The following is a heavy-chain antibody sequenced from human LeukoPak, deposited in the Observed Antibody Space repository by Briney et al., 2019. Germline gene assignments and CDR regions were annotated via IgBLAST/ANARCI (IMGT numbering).Heavy chain of an antibody. V-gene: IGHV4-61*01. D-gene: IGHD5-24*01. CDR2: IYYSGST. Sequence: SETLSLTCTVSGGSVSSGSYYWSWIRQPPGKGLEWIGYIYYSGSTNYNPSLKGRVTISVDTSKNQFSLKLSSVTAADTAVYYCARVHRKKWLQLNYFDYWGQGTLVTVSS. J-gene: IGHJ4*02. CDR3: ARVHRKKWLQLNYFDY. CDR1: GGSVSSGSYY.